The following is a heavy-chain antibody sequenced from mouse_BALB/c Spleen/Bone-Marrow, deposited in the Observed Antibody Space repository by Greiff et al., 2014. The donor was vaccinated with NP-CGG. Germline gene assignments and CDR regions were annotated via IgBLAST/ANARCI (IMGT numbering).Heavy chain of an antibody. Sequence: LQQSGGGLVKPGGSLKLSCAASGFTFSSYTMSWVRQTPEKRLEWVATITRGGSYTYYPDSVKGRFTISRDNAKNTLYLQMSSLKSEDTAMYYCTRDNGPFDYWGQGTTLTVSS. J-gene: IGHJ2*01. D-gene: IGHD1-2*01. CDR3: TRDNGPFDY. CDR1: GFTFSSYT. CDR2: ITRGGSYT. V-gene: IGHV5-6-4*01.